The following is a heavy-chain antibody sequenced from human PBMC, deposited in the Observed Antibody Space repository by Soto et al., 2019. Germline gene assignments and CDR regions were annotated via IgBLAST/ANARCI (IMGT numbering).Heavy chain of an antibody. CDR1: GFTFRNYY. J-gene: IGHJ3*02. CDR3: ARDGRADYAKQRRPYDVFDI. CDR2: ITCSTSYT. V-gene: IGHV3-11*06. Sequence: PGGSLRLSCAASGFTFRNYYMSWIRQAPGKGLEWVSYITCSTSYTNYADSVKGRFTISRDNAKNSLFLQMNSLRVEDTAVYYCARDGRADYAKQRRPYDVFDIWGQGTMVTVSS. D-gene: IGHD4-17*01.